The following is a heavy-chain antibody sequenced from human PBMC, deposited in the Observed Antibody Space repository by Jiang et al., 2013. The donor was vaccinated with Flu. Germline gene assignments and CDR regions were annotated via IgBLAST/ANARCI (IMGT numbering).Heavy chain of an antibody. CDR2: ISSSGSTI. J-gene: IGHJ4*02. D-gene: IGHD2-15*01. Sequence: SGFTFSSYGMHWVRQAPGKGLEWVSYISSSGSTIYYADSVKGRFTISRDNAKNSLYLQMNSLRAEDTAVYYCARDMRRPPTRTLLGYCSGGSCPRPLDYWGQGTLVTVSS. CDR3: ARDMRRPPTRTLLGYCSGGSCPRPLDY. V-gene: IGHV3-48*03. CDR1: GFTFSSYG.